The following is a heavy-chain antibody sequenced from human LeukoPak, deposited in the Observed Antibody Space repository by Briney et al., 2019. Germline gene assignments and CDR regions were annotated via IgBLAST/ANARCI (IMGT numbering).Heavy chain of an antibody. CDR2: IYYSGST. J-gene: IGHJ5*02. Sequence: PSETLSLTCTVSGGSISSYYWNWIRQPPGKGLEWIGYIYYSGSTNYNPSLKSRVTISVDTSKSQFSLKLSSVTAADTAVYYCARYPYPFGGLSYWFDPWGQGTLVTVSS. CDR1: GGSISSYY. V-gene: IGHV4-59*08. CDR3: ARYPYPFGGLSYWFDP. D-gene: IGHD3-10*01.